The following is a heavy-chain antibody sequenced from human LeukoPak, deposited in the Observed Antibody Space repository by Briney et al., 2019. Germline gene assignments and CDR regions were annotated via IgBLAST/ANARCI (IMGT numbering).Heavy chain of an antibody. V-gene: IGHV4-34*01. Sequence: SGTLSLTCAVYGGSFSGYYWSWIRHPPGKGLEWIGEINHSGSTNYNPSLKSRVTISVDTSKNQFSLKLSSVTAAGTAVYYCARGRIQLWLKRNYFDYWGQGTLVTVSS. D-gene: IGHD5-18*01. CDR1: GGSFSGYY. CDR3: ARGRIQLWLKRNYFDY. CDR2: INHSGST. J-gene: IGHJ4*02.